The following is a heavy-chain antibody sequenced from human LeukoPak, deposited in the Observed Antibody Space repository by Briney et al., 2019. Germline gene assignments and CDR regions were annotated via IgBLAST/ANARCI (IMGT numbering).Heavy chain of an antibody. V-gene: IGHV3-9*01. CDR2: ISWTGDKV. CDR3: IKDAPNGSIDY. CDR1: GFTFGDFV. Sequence: GGSLRLSCVTSGFTFGDFVMHWVRQAPGKGLECVSTISWTGDKVAYAGSVKGRFTVSRDNAKNSLFLQMNGLRTDDTALYYCIKDAPNGSIDYWGQGTLVTVSS. D-gene: IGHD2-8*01. J-gene: IGHJ4*02.